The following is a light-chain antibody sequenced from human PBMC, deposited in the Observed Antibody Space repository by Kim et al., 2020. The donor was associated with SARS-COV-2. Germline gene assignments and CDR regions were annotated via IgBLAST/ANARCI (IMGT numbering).Light chain of an antibody. CDR1: SLRIYY. V-gene: IGLV3-19*01. CDR2: GKN. J-gene: IGLJ2*01. CDR3: NSRDSSGNHLV. Sequence: ALGQTVRITCQGDSLRIYYASGYQQKPGRAPVLVIYGKNNRPSGIPDRFSGSSSGNTASLTITGAQAEDEADYYCNSRDSSGNHLVFGGGTQLTVL.